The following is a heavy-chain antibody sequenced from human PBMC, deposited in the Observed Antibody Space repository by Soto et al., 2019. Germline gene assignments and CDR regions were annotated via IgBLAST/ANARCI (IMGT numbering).Heavy chain of an antibody. CDR3: ARDSSSVWFGGSTFDY. J-gene: IGHJ4*02. V-gene: IGHV1-18*01. CDR2: ISGYNGNT. D-gene: IGHD3-10*01. CDR1: GYTFTNYG. Sequence: GASVKVSCKASGYTFTNYGFSCVRHAPGQGLEWMGWISGYNGNTKYAEKFQNRVTMTTDTSTSTAYMELSSLRSEDTAVYYCARDSSSVWFGGSTFDYWGQGTLVTSPQ.